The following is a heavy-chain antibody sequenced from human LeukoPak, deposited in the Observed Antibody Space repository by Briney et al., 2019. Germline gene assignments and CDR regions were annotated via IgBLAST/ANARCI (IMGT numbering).Heavy chain of an antibody. V-gene: IGHV1-69*06. Sequence: SVKVSCKASGGTFSSYAISWVRQAPGQGLEWMGGIIPIFGTANYAQKFQGRVTITADKSTSTAYMELSSLRSEDTAVYYCARVRLRLGELSPHDAFDIWGQGTMVTVSS. CDR1: GGTFSSYA. CDR2: IIPIFGTA. D-gene: IGHD3-16*02. CDR3: ARVRLRLGELSPHDAFDI. J-gene: IGHJ3*02.